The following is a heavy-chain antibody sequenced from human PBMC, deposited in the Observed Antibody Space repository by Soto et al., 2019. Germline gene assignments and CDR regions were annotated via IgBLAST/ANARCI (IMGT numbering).Heavy chain of an antibody. CDR2: IYWDDDK. J-gene: IGHJ4*02. V-gene: IGHV2-5*02. CDR1: GFSLTTTRMG. D-gene: IGHD2-15*01. CDR3: AHAGDFDLLSFDR. Sequence: QITLKESGPPLVRPAQTLTLTCAFSGFSLTTTRMGVAWIRQPPGKGLEWLALIYWDDDKRYSPSLKNRLTASKDTSTNRVVLTITNISPDDTGTYFCAHAGDFDLLSFDRWGPGTLVTVSS.